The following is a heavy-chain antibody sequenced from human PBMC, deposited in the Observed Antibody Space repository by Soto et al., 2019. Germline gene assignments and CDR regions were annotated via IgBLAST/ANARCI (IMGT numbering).Heavy chain of an antibody. V-gene: IGHV3-53*01. CDR1: GSTVSSQY. J-gene: IGHJ4*02. CDR2: IYSTGDT. Sequence: EVQLVESGGGLIPPGGSLRLSCAASGSTVSSQYMSWVRQAPGKGLEWVSVIYSTGDTYYTDSVKRRFTISRDNSKNTLYLPMNSLRAQHTSVYYCYCKDVYNHFKYWGQGTLVTVSS. D-gene: IGHD1-1*01. CDR3: YCKDVYNHFKY.